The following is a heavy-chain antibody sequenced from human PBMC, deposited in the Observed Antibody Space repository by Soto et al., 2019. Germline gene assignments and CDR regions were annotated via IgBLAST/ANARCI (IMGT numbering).Heavy chain of an antibody. D-gene: IGHD3-9*01. CDR2: ISGYNGNT. J-gene: IGHJ4*02. V-gene: IGHV1-18*01. CDR1: GYTFSNYG. CDR3: ARDDLLTGYYNRGYFDY. Sequence: QVQLVQSGAEMKKPGASVNVSCKASGYTFSNYGISWVRQAPGQGLEWMGWISGYNGNTKFAQKLQGRVTMTTDTSTSTAYMELRSLRSDDTAVYYCARDDLLTGYYNRGYFDYCGQGTLVTVSS.